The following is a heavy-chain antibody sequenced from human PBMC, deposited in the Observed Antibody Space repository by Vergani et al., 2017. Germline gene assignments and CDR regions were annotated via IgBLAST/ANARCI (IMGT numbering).Heavy chain of an antibody. J-gene: IGHJ4*02. CDR1: GFTFSSYW. V-gene: IGHV3-7*03. Sequence: EVQLVESGGGLVQPGGSLRLSCAASGFTFSSYWMNWVRQAPGKGLEWVANIKQDGSEKNYVDTVKGRFTISRDNAKNSLYLQMNGLRAEDTAVYYCAAAAPYYDFDYWGQGTLVTVSS. D-gene: IGHD3-10*01. CDR3: AAAAPYYDFDY. CDR2: IKQDGSEK.